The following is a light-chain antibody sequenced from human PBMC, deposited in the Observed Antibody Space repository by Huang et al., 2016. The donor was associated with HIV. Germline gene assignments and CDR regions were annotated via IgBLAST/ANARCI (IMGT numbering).Light chain of an antibody. CDR3: QQHDNLPFT. J-gene: IGKJ3*01. CDR2: DTS. CDR1: QDISNY. Sequence: DIQMTQSPSSLSASIGDRVTITCQVSQDISNYFNWYQQQQGKAPKLLIYDTSNLETGGPSRFSGSGSGTDVTFTISSLQPEDIATYYWQQHDNLPFTFGPGTKVDIK. V-gene: IGKV1-33*01.